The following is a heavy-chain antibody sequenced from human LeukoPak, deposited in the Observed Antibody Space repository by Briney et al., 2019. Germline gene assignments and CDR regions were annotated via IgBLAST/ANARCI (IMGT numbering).Heavy chain of an antibody. V-gene: IGHV3-48*04. CDR3: AELGITMIGGV. CDR1: GFTFSDYS. J-gene: IGHJ6*04. Sequence: GGSLRLSCAASGFTFSDYSMNWVRQAPGKGLEWISYISSSSSTIYYADSVKGRFTISRDDAKNSLYLQMNSLRAEDTAVYYCAELGITMIGGVWGKGTTVTISS. D-gene: IGHD3-10*02. CDR2: ISSSSSTI.